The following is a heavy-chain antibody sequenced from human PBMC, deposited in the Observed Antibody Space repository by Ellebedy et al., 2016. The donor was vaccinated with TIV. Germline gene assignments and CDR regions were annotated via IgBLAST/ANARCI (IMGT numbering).Heavy chain of an antibody. CDR3: ARGPMVRGVIRRGYAMDV. Sequence: GESLKISXAASGFTFSSYGMHWVRQAPGKGLEWVAVIWYDGSNKYYADSVKGRFTISGDNSKNTLYLQMNSLRAEDTAVYYCARGPMVRGVIRRGYAMDVWGQGTTVTVSS. D-gene: IGHD3-10*01. V-gene: IGHV3-33*01. J-gene: IGHJ6*02. CDR2: IWYDGSNK. CDR1: GFTFSSYG.